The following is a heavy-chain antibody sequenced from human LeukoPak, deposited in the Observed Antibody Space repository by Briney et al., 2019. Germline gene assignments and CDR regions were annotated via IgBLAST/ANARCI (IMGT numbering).Heavy chain of an antibody. CDR1: GGSVSSGNYY. V-gene: IGHV4-61*01. CDR3: ARGGSSSAFAARLDY. Sequence: SETLSLTCTVSGGSVSSGNYYWNWIRQPPGKGLEWIGYIFYSGSTNYNPSLESRVTISVDSPRNQLSLKLTSVIAADTAVYYCARGGSSSAFAARLDYWGQGTLVTVSS. J-gene: IGHJ4*02. D-gene: IGHD6-6*01. CDR2: IFYSGST.